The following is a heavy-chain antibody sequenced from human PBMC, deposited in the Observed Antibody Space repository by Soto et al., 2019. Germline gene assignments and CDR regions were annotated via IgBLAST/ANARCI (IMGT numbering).Heavy chain of an antibody. CDR2: IYYSGTN. V-gene: IGHV4-39*01. D-gene: IGHD3-9*01. J-gene: IGHJ4*02. CDR1: GGSIRVFNHY. CDR3: ARRAPDGPGYNHFDY. Sequence: PSAILSLTSTFSGGSIRVFNHYWDWISQPPGKGLEWIGTIYYSGTNVYNPSLQSRVTMSVDTSRSQFSLKLSSVNAADTAVYLCARRAPDGPGYNHFDYWGQGVLVTFSS.